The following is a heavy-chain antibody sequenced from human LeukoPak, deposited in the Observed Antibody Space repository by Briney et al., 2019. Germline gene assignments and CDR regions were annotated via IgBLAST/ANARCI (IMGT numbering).Heavy chain of an antibody. V-gene: IGHV3-23*01. D-gene: IGHD4-17*01. Sequence: GGSLRLSCAASGLAFGNYAMGWVRQAPGKGLEWVSSIDSSGSYTPSADSVKGRFTISRDNFENTLYLQMNSLGAEDTAVYFCAKISTVTDNFGHWGQGTLVTVSS. CDR3: AKISTVTDNFGH. J-gene: IGHJ4*02. CDR1: GLAFGNYA. CDR2: IDSSGSYT.